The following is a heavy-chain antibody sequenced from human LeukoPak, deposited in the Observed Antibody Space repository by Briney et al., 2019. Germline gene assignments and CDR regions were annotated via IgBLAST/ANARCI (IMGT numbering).Heavy chain of an antibody. CDR3: AKRSAESSGYFDY. Sequence: GGSLRLSCAASGFTFSNHGMNWVRQAPGKGLEWLSGVSPPGGGTYYADSVKGRFTISRDNPKNTLYLQMNSLRAEDTAVYYCAKRSAESSGYFDYWGQGTLVTVSS. D-gene: IGHD6-19*01. V-gene: IGHV3-23*01. J-gene: IGHJ4*02. CDR1: GFTFSNHG. CDR2: VSPPGGGT.